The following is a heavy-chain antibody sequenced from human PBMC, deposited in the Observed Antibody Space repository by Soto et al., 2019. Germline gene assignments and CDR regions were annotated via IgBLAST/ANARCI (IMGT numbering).Heavy chain of an antibody. CDR3: ARRRGSNGWFDL. CDR2: MNPDSGNT. V-gene: IGHV1-8*02. CDR1: GGTFSSYA. J-gene: IGHJ5*02. D-gene: IGHD2-8*01. Sequence: ASVKVSCKASGGTFSSYAISWVRQAPGQGLEWVGWMNPDSGNTGYAQNFQGRVTMTGNTSISSVYMELSSLTSEDTAVYYCARRRGSNGWFDLWGQGTLVTVSS.